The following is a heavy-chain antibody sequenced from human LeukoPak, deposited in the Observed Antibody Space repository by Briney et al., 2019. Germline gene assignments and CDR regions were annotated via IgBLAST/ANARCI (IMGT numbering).Heavy chain of an antibody. V-gene: IGHV4-38-2*01. D-gene: IGHD5-12*01. J-gene: IGHJ4*02. CDR1: GYSISSGYY. CDR2: IYHSGST. Sequence: PSETLSLTCAVSGYSISSGYYWGWIRQPPGKGLEWIGSIYHSGSTYYNPSLKSRVTISVDTSKNQFSLKLSSVTAADTAVYYCARVLSGRCYYFDYWGQGTLVTVSS. CDR3: ARVLSGRCYYFDY.